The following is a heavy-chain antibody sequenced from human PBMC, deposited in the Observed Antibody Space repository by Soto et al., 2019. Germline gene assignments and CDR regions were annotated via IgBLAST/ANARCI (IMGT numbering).Heavy chain of an antibody. V-gene: IGHV3-21*01. CDR1: GFTFSSYS. D-gene: IGHD2-15*01. CDR2: ISSSSSYI. J-gene: IGHJ6*02. CDR3: ARGDVVVAATPPVGYYYGMDV. Sequence: EVQLVESGGGLVKPGGSLRLSCAASGFTFSSYSMNWVRQAPGKGLEWVSSISSSSSYIYYADSVKGRFTISRDNAKNSLYLQMNSLRAEDTAVYYCARGDVVVAATPPVGYYYGMDVWGQGTTVTVSS.